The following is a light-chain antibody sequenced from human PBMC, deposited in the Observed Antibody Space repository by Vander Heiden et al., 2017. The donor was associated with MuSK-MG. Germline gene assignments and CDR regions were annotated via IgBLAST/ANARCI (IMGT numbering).Light chain of an antibody. CDR3: QQGYNTPLT. Sequence: DIKLTQSPSSLSASVGDRVTITCRSSQTILNYLHWYQQSPGKAPKLLIYSASNLQRGIPARFSGSGSGTDFTLVISSLQPEDFATYYCQQGYNTPLTFGGGTKIETK. CDR2: SAS. V-gene: IGKV1-39*01. J-gene: IGKJ4*01. CDR1: QTILNY.